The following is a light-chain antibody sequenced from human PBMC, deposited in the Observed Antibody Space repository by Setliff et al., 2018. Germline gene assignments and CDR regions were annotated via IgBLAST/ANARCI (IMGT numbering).Light chain of an antibody. J-gene: IGLJ1*01. CDR3: AAWDDSLRGDV. CDR1: SSNIRNNY. CDR2: NND. Sequence: QSALPQPPSTSGPPGQRVTMSCSGSSSNIRNNYVYWYQQVPGTAPQLLIYNNDKRPSGVPDRFSGSKSGTSASLAISGLRSEDEADYYCAAWDDSLRGDVFGTGTKVTVL. V-gene: IGLV1-47*01.